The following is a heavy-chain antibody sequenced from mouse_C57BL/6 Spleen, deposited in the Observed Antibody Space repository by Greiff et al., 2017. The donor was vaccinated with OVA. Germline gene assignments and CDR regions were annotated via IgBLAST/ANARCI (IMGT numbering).Heavy chain of an antibody. V-gene: IGHV1-63*01. J-gene: IGHJ2*01. CDR3: ARGSTPYYFDY. D-gene: IGHD5-1*01. CDR2: IYPGGGYP. Sequence: QVQLQQSGAELVRPGTSVKMSCKASGYTFTNYWIGWAKQRPGHGLEWIGDIYPGGGYPNYNKKFKGKATLTADKSSSTAYMQFSSLTSEDSAIYYCARGSTPYYFDYWGQGTTLTVSS. CDR1: GYTFTNYW.